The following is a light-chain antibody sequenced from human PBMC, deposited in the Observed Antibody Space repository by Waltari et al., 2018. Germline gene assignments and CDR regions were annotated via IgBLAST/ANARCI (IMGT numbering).Light chain of an antibody. J-gene: IGKJ5*01. CDR1: QGISSY. V-gene: IGKV1-8*01. CDR2: AAS. CDR3: QQYYSYPT. Sequence: AIRITQYPSSLSASTGDRVTITCRASQGISSYLAWYQKKPGKAPKLLIYAASTLQSGVPSRFSGSGSGTDFTLTISCLQSEDFATYYCQQYYSYPTFGQGTRLEIK.